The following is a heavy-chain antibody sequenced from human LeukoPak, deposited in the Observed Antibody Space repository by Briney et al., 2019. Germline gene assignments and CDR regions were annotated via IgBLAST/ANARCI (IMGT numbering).Heavy chain of an antibody. J-gene: IGHJ1*01. CDR2: ISWNSGSI. CDR3: AKGNHYYDSSGFPEH. Sequence: PGRSLRLSCTASGFTFDDYAMHWVRQAPGKGLEWVSGISWNSGSIGYADSVKGRFTISRDNAKNSLYLQMNSLGAEDTALYYCAKGNHYYDSSGFPEHWGQGTLVTVSS. D-gene: IGHD3-22*01. V-gene: IGHV3-9*01. CDR1: GFTFDDYA.